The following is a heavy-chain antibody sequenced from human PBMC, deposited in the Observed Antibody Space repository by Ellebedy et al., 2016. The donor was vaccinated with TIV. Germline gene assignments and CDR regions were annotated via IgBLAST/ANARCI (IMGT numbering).Heavy chain of an antibody. CDR1: GYSISSGYC. CDR2: YHSGST. V-gene: IGHV4-38-2*02. CDR3: ARHSRPSYGGDFYWYFDL. D-gene: IGHD4-23*01. Sequence: MPSETLSLTCTVSGYSISSGYCWGWIRQPPGKGLEWIGIYHSGSTYYNPSLESRVTISLDTSKNHFPLKLSSLTAADTAVYYCARHSRPSYGGDFYWYFDLWGRGTLVTVSS. J-gene: IGHJ2*01.